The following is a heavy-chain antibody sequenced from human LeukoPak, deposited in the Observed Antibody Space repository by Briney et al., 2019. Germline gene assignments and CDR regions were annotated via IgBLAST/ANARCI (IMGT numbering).Heavy chain of an antibody. J-gene: IGHJ3*02. CDR1: GGSIGSSSSY. CDR2: IHYTGST. V-gene: IGHV4-31*03. Sequence: SETLSLTCSVFGGSIGSSSSYWSWLRQHPIKGLEWIGYIHYTGSTYYNPSLKSRLTISIDTSKSRFSLELSSVTAADTAGYFCARWGEDIKDAFDIWGQGTVVTVSS. CDR3: ARWGEDIKDAFDI. D-gene: IGHD3-10*01.